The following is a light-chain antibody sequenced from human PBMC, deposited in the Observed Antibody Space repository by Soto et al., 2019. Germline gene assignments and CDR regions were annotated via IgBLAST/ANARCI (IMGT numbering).Light chain of an antibody. Sequence: IVITHSPYTLSVSQRQRSTLSGRASQSVNSNLAWYQQKPGQAPRLLIYAASTRATGIPARFSGSGSGTDFTLTISSLQSEDFAVYYCQRYNNWPSFGPGTKVDNK. J-gene: IGKJ3*01. CDR3: QRYNNWPS. CDR2: AAS. CDR1: QSVNSN. V-gene: IGKV3-15*01.